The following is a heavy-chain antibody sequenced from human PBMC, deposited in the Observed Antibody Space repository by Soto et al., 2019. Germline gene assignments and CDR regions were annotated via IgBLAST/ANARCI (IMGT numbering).Heavy chain of an antibody. CDR3: ASEGFGELGVSIY. D-gene: IGHD3-10*01. Sequence: QVQLQESGPGLVKPSQTLFLICNVSCGSINSGRFYWNWIRQHPGKGLEWIGYISYSGTTHYNPYLNSRITITTDTSKSQFPLNLMSVTAADTAVHYCASEGFGELGVSIYWGQRTLVTVSS. CDR2: ISYSGTT. CDR1: CGSINSGRFY. J-gene: IGHJ4*02. V-gene: IGHV4-31*03.